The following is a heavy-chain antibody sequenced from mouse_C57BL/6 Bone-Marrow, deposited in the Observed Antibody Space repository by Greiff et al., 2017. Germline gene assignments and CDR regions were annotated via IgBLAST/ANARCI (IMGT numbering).Heavy chain of an antibody. CDR3: ARCPLGSPWYFDV. CDR1: GFTFSDYG. J-gene: IGHJ1*03. Sequence: EVMLVESGGGLVKPGGSLKLSCAASGFTFSDYGMHWVRQAPEKGLEWVAYISSGSSTIYYADTVKGRFTISRDNAKNTLFLQMTSLRSEDTAMYYCARCPLGSPWYFDVWGTGTTVTVSS. V-gene: IGHV5-17*01. D-gene: IGHD1-1*01. CDR2: ISSGSSTI.